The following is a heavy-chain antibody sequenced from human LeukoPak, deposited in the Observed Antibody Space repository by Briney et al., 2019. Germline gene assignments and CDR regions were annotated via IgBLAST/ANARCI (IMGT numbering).Heavy chain of an antibody. J-gene: IGHJ4*02. CDR2: IKEDGSET. D-gene: IGHD6-19*01. CDR3: ARLYSTGCYGGPDY. Sequence: GGSLRLSCGGSGFSFSSHWMSWVRQAPGKGLEWVANIKEDGSETFYVDSVKGRSTVSRDNTENSLYLQMSSLRAEDTAVYYCARLYSTGCYGGPDYWGQGTLVAVSS. V-gene: IGHV3-7*01. CDR1: GFSFSSHW.